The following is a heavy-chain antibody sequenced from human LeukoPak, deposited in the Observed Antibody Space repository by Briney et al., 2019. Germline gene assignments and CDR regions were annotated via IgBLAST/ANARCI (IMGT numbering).Heavy chain of an antibody. Sequence: SETLSLTCTVSDGSFSNYYWSWIRQPAGKGLEWIGRIYTSGSTNYNPSVKSRVTMSVDTSNNQFSLKLTSVTAADTAVYYCARQPPQYYGMDVWGQGTTVTVSS. CDR1: DGSFSNYY. V-gene: IGHV4-4*07. CDR3: ARQPPQYYGMDV. J-gene: IGHJ6*02. D-gene: IGHD1-14*01. CDR2: IYTSGST.